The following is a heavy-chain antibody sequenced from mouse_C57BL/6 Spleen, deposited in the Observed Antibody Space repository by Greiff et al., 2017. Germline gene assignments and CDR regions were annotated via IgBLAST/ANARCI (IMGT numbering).Heavy chain of an antibody. CDR3: TKTAQATAWFAY. CDR1: GYTFTSSW. V-gene: IGHV1-5*01. Sequence: VQLQQSGTVLARPGASVKMSCKTSGYTFTSSWMHWVKQRPGQGLEWLGAIYPGNSDTSYKQKFKGKAKLTAVTSASTAYMELSSLTNEDSAVYYCTKTAQATAWFAYWGQGTLVTVSA. J-gene: IGHJ3*01. CDR2: IYPGNSDT. D-gene: IGHD3-2*02.